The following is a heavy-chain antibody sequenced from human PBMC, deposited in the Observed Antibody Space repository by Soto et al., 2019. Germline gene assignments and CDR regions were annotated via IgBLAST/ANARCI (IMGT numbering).Heavy chain of an antibody. Sequence: QVQLQESGPGLLRPSETLSLTCTVSGVSLDNFFWSWIRQTPGKGLERIGYVSQGGTESYMTEGASTGYNPSLDSRAPLSLDLPKNQSPLTLPSVTAAATAVYYCARYGGGSTVSAKPVGEWFDPLRQGTLVTVSS. CDR1: GVSLDNFF. D-gene: IGHD3-16*01. CDR2: VSQGGTESYMTEGAST. J-gene: IGHJ5*02. V-gene: IGHV4-59*03. CDR3: ARYGGGSTVSAKPVGEWFDP.